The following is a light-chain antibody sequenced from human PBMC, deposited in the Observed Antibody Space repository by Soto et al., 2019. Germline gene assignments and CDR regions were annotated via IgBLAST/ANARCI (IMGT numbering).Light chain of an antibody. J-gene: IGKJ4*01. CDR2: GAS. CDR3: QQYGRSALT. CDR1: QSVSNNY. V-gene: IGKV3-20*01. Sequence: VLTQSPGTLPLSPGDRATLSCRASQSVSNNYLAWYQQKPGQAPRLLIYGASSRATGIPARFSGSGSGTDFTLTISRLEPEDFAVYYCQQYGRSALTFGGGTKVEI.